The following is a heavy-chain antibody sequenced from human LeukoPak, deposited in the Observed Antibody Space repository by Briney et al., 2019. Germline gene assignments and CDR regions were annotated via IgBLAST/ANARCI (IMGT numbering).Heavy chain of an antibody. CDR2: IQYDGSNK. CDR3: AKDSSSWSPSDY. CDR1: GFTFSSYA. Sequence: GGSLRLSCAASGFTFSSYAMHWVRQAPGKGLEWVAFIQYDGSNKYYADSVKGRFTISRDNSKNTLYLQMNSLRAEDTAVYYCAKDSSSWSPSDYWGQGTLVTVSS. J-gene: IGHJ4*02. D-gene: IGHD6-13*01. V-gene: IGHV3-30*02.